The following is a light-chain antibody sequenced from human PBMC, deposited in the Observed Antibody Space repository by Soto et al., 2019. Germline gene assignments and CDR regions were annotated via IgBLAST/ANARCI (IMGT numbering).Light chain of an antibody. CDR3: CSYAGSYTMV. CDR1: SSDVGGYNY. CDR2: AVT. V-gene: IGLV2-11*01. Sequence: QSALTQPRSVSGSPGQSVTISCTGTSSDVGGYNYVSWYQQQPGKAPRLMIYAVTKRPSGVPDRFSGSKSGNTASLTISGLQAEDEPDYYCCSYAGSYTMVFGGGTQLTVL. J-gene: IGLJ2*01.